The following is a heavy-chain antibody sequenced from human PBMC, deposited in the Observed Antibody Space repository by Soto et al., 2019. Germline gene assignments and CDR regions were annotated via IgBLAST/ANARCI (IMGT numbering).Heavy chain of an antibody. D-gene: IGHD6-13*01. CDR1: GFTFDDYA. V-gene: IGHV3-9*01. CDR3: AKDVRQQLVQYFQH. CDR2: ISWNSGSI. Sequence: EVQLVESGGGLVQPGRSLRLSCAASGFTFDDYAMHWVRQAPGKGLEWVSGISWNSGSIGYADSVKGRFTISRDNAKNSLYLQMNSLRAEDTALYYCAKDVRQQLVQYFQHWGQGTLVTVSS. J-gene: IGHJ1*01.